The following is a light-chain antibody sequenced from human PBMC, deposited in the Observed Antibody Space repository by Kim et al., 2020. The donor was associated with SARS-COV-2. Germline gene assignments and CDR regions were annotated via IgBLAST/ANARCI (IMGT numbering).Light chain of an antibody. J-gene: IGKJ1*01. V-gene: IGKV3-20*01. Sequence: EMVLTQSPGTLSLSPGERATLSCRASQSVSSSSLAWYQQKPGQAPSLLIYGASRRATGIPDRFSGSGSGTDFTLTISRLEPEEFAVYYCQQYDSSPTWKFGQGTKVDIK. CDR1: QSVSSSS. CDR3: QQYDSSPTWK. CDR2: GAS.